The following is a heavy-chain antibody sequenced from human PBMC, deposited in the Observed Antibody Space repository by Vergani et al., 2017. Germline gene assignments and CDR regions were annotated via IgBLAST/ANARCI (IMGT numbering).Heavy chain of an antibody. CDR2: ISWNSGSI. D-gene: IGHD2-8*01. CDR3: AKDIFTRMLDAFDI. J-gene: IGHJ3*02. CDR1: GFTLDDYA. Sequence: EVQLVESGGGLVQPGRSLRLSCAASGFTLDDYAMHWVRQAPGKGLEWVSGISWNSGSIGYADSVKGRFTISRDNAKNSLYLQMNSLRAEDTALYYCAKDIFTRMLDAFDIWGQGTMVTVSS. V-gene: IGHV3-9*01.